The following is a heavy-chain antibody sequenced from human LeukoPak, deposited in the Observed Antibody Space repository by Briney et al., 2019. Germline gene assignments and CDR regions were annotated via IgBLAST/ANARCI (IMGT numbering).Heavy chain of an antibody. Sequence: GGSLRLSCAASGFTFSSYAMHWVRQAPGKGLEWVAVISYDGSNKYYADSVKGRFTISRDNSKNTLYLQMNSLRAEDTAVYYCARDPEYDILTGYWDYWGQGTLVTVSS. V-gene: IGHV3-30*04. D-gene: IGHD3-9*01. J-gene: IGHJ4*02. CDR1: GFTFSSYA. CDR2: ISYDGSNK. CDR3: ARDPEYDILTGYWDY.